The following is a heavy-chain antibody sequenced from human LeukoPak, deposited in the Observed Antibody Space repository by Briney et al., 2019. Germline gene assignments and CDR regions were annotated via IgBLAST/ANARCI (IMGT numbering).Heavy chain of an antibody. CDR1: GYTFTGYY. CDR2: INPNSGGT. D-gene: IGHD6-13*01. J-gene: IGHJ4*02. CDR3: ARGYLPNSSSWYGAFDY. V-gene: IGHV1-2*02. Sequence: ASVKVSFKASGYTFTGYYMHLVRPAPRQGLEWMGWINPNSGGTNYAQKFQGRVTMTRDTSISPAYMELSRLRSDATAVYYCARGYLPNSSSWYGAFDYWRQGTLVTVSS.